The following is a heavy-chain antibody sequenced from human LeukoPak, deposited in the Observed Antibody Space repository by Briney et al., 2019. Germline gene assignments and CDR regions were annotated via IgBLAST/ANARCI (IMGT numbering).Heavy chain of an antibody. CDR2: ISGSSSYI. V-gene: IGHV3-21*01. CDR1: GFTFSTYT. CDR3: ARGVMVSYYMDV. J-gene: IGHJ6*03. D-gene: IGHD2-8*01. Sequence: GGSLRLSCAASGFTFSTYTMNWVRQAPGKGLEWVSFISGSSSYIYYADSVKGRITISRDNAKNSLYLQMNSLRAEDTAVYYCARGVMVSYYMDVRGKGTTVTISS.